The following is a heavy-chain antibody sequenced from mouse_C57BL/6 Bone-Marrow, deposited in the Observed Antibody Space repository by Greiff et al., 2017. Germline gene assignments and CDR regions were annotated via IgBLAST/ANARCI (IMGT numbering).Heavy chain of an antibody. J-gene: IGHJ3*01. D-gene: IGHD2-2*01. CDR3: ASPLSAMVTTRGFAY. CDR1: GYTFTSYW. V-gene: IGHV1-55*01. Sequence: QVQLQQPGAELVKPGASVMMSCKASGYTFTSYWITWVKQRPGQGLEWIGDIYPGSGSTNNNEKFKSKATLTVDTSSSTAYMQLSSLTSEESAVYYCASPLSAMVTTRGFAYWGQGTLVTVSA. CDR2: IYPGSGST.